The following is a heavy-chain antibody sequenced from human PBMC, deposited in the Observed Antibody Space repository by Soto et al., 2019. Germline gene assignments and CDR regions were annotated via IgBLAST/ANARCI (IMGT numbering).Heavy chain of an antibody. CDR2: IYNSGNT. V-gene: IGHV4-61*01. CDR3: ARDQGVAVAVFVY. J-gene: IGHJ4*02. D-gene: IGHD6-19*01. CDR1: GGSVTSSSYY. Sequence: QVQLQESGPGLVKPSETLSLTCTVSGGSVTSSSYYWSWIRQPPGNGLEWFGYIYNSGNTNYNPSLKSRVNISVATSKTQISRKLTSVTVADTAVYYCARDQGVAVAVFVYWGQGTLVTVSS.